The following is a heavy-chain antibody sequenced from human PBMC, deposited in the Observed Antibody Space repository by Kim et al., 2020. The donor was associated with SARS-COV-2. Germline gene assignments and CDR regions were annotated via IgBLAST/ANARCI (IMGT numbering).Heavy chain of an antibody. CDR3: ARGRYSSSAGRSDY. CDR2: IKQDGSEK. Sequence: GGSLRLSCAASGFTFTNYWMTWVRQAPGKGLEWVANIKQDGSEKYYVDSVKGRFTISRDNAKNSLHLQMNSLRAEDTAVYYCARGRYSSSAGRSDYWGQGTLVTVSS. D-gene: IGHD6-19*01. J-gene: IGHJ4*02. V-gene: IGHV3-7*01. CDR1: GFTFTNYW.